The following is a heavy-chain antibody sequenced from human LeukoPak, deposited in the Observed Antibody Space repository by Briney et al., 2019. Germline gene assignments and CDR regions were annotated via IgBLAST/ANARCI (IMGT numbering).Heavy chain of an antibody. J-gene: IGHJ4*02. D-gene: IGHD5-18*01. CDR3: GRDPKLGIRGYTYGYIDY. CDR1: GYTFTSYG. CDR2: INTNTGNP. Sequence: ASVKVSCKASGYTFTSYGISWVRQAPGQGLEWMGWINTNTGNPMYAQGFTGRYVFSLDTSVSTAYLQISGLKADDTAVYYCGRDPKLGIRGYTYGYIDYWGQGTVVTVSS. V-gene: IGHV7-4-1*02.